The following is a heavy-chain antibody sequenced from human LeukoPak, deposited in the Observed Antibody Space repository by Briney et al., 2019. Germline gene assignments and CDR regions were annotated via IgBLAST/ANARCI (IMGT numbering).Heavy chain of an antibody. D-gene: IGHD3-10*01. V-gene: IGHV1-2*02. CDR1: GYTFTAYY. CDR3: AKRHYGSGSYSISRFDC. Sequence: ASVKVSCKASGYTFTAYYIHWVRQAPGQGLEWMGWINPNSGATNYAQKFQGRVTMTRDTPIGTAYMELSGLRSDDTAVYFCAKRHYGSGSYSISRFDCWGQGSLVTVSS. CDR2: INPNSGAT. J-gene: IGHJ4*02.